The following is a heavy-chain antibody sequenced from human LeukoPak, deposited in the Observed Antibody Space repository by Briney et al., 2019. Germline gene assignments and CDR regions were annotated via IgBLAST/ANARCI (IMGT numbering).Heavy chain of an antibody. D-gene: IGHD6-13*01. V-gene: IGHV5-51*01. CDR3: ARVRGVQQLTYFDY. CDR2: TSPGGSDS. Sequence: GESLKISCKGSGYRFTDYWIGWVRQMPGKGLEWMGITSPGGSDSRYSPSFRGQVTISADKSISSAYLQWSSLKASDTAMYYCARVRGVQQLTYFDYWGQGILVTVSS. J-gene: IGHJ4*02. CDR1: GYRFTDYW.